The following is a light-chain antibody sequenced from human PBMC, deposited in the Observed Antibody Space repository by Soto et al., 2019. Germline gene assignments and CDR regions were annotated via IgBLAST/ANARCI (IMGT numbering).Light chain of an antibody. CDR2: EVS. CDR1: SSDVGNYNL. Sequence: QSALTQPASVSGSPGQSITISCTGTSSDVGNYNLVSWYQQHPGKAPKLMIYEVSKRPSGVSNHFSGSKSGNTASLTISGLQAEDEADYYCCSYAGSSTYVFGTGTQLTVL. J-gene: IGLJ1*01. CDR3: CSYAGSSTYV. V-gene: IGLV2-23*02.